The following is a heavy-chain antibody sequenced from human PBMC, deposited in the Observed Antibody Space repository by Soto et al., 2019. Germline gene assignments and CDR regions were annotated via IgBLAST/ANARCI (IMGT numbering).Heavy chain of an antibody. CDR3: ARSGRFDCLFRAY. CDR2: INHSGST. J-gene: IGHJ4*02. Sequence: PSETLSLTCAVYGGSFSGYYWSWIRQPPGKGLEWIGEINHSGSTNYNPSLKSRVTISVDTSKNQFSLKLSSVTAADTAVYYCARSGRFDCLFRAYRGQGILVTASS. V-gene: IGHV4-34*01. CDR1: GGSFSGYY. D-gene: IGHD3-9*01.